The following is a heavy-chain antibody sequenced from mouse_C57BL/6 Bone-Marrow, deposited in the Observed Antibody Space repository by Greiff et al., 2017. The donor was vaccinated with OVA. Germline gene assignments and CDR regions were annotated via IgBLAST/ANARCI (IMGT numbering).Heavy chain of an antibody. Sequence: VQLQQSGAELARPGASVKLSCKASGYTFTSSGISWVKQRTGQGLEWIGEIYPRSGNTYYNEKFKGKATLTADKSSSTAYMELRSLTSEDSAVYFCARPLYYGSSYPWYFDVWGTGTTVTVSS. CDR2: IYPRSGNT. CDR1: GYTFTSSG. D-gene: IGHD1-1*01. J-gene: IGHJ1*03. CDR3: ARPLYYGSSYPWYFDV. V-gene: IGHV1-81*01.